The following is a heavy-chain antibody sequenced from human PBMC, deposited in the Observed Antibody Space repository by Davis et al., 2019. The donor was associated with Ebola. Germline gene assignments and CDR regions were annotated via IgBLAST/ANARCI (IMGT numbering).Heavy chain of an antibody. J-gene: IGHJ4*02. CDR1: GFTFSIYA. CDR3: AKGAGRYYDSSGPH. D-gene: IGHD3-22*01. CDR2: IDPSGDNT. V-gene: IGHV3-23*01. Sequence: GESLKISCAASGFTFSIYAMNWARQAPGKGLEWISGIDPSGDNTCNADSVQGRFTISRDNSKNTLYLQMNSLRAEDTAVYYCAKGAGRYYDSSGPHWGQGTLVTVSS.